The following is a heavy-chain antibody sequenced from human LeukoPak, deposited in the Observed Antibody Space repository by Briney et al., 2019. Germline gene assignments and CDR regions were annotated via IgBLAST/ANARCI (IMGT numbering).Heavy chain of an antibody. CDR1: GFTFSSYA. V-gene: IGHV3-30-3*01. CDR2: ISYDGSNK. CDR3: ARENMGGYFSFDY. Sequence: GGSLRVSCAASGFTFSSYAMHWVRQAPGKGLEWVAVISYDGSNKYYADSVKGRFTISRDNSKNTLYLQMNSLRAEDTAVYYCARENMGGYFSFDYWGQGTLVTVSS. J-gene: IGHJ4*02. D-gene: IGHD5-12*01.